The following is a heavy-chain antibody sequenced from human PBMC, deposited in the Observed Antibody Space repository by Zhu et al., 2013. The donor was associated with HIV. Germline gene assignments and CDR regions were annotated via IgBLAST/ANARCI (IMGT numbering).Heavy chain of an antibody. D-gene: IGHD3-10*01. CDR1: GGTFSSYA. J-gene: IGHJ6*03. V-gene: IGHV1-69*01. CDR2: IIPIFGTA. CDR3: ARAEAPYGSGSYYYYYMDV. Sequence: QVQLVQSGAEVKKPGSSVKVSCKASGGTFSSYAISWVRQAPGQGLEWMGGIIPIFGTANYAQKFQGRVTITADESTSTAYMELSSLRSEDTAVYYCARAEAPYGSGSYYYYYMDVWGKGTTVTVSS.